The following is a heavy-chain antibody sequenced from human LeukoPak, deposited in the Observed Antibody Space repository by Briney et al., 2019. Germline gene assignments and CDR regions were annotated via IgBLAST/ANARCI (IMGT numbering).Heavy chain of an antibody. CDR1: GYTFTSYD. CDR3: ARGIIAVAGIVDY. Sequence: GASVTVSCKASGYTFTSYDTNWVRQATGQGLEWMGWMNPNSGNTGYAQKFQGRVTMTRNTSISTAYMELSSLRSEDTAVYYCARGIIAVAGIVDYWGQGTLVTVSS. D-gene: IGHD6-19*01. V-gene: IGHV1-8*01. CDR2: MNPNSGNT. J-gene: IGHJ4*02.